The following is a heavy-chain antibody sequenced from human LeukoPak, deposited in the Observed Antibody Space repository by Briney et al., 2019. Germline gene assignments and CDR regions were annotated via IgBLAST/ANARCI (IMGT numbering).Heavy chain of an antibody. D-gene: IGHD5-12*01. CDR3: ARDPRGATGDY. V-gene: IGHV3-66*02. Sequence: GGSLRLSCAASGFTVSSNYMSWVRQAPGEGLEWVSVIYSGGSTYYADSVKGRFTISRDNSKNTLYLQMNSLRAEDTAVYYYARDPRGATGDYWGQGTLVTVSS. J-gene: IGHJ4*02. CDR1: GFTVSSNY. CDR2: IYSGGST.